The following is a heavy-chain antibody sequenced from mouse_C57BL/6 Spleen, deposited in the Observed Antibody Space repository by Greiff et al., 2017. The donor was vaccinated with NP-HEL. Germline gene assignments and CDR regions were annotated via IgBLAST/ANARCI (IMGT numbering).Heavy chain of an antibody. CDR3: ANYYGSSPYYAMDY. CDR2: ISSGSSTI. J-gene: IGHJ4*01. V-gene: IGHV5-17*01. CDR1: GFTFSDYG. D-gene: IGHD1-1*01. Sequence: DVKLVESGGGLVKPGGSLKLSCAASGFTFSDYGMHWVRQAPEKGLEWVAYISSGSSTIYYADTVKGRFTISRDNAKNTLFLQMTSLRSEDTAMYYCANYYGSSPYYAMDYWGQGTSVTVSS.